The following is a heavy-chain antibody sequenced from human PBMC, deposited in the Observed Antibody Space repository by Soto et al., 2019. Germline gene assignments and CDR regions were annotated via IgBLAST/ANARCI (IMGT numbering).Heavy chain of an antibody. CDR1: GYTFKSYG. V-gene: IGHV1-18*01. J-gene: IGHJ4*02. CDR3: ARYFWSGQLPYYFDY. D-gene: IGHD3-3*01. Sequence: ASVKVSCKASGYTFKSYGISWVRQTAGQGLEWLGWISAYNGDTKYAQSLQGRVSLTTDATTSSAYMELRSLRSDDTAVYYCARYFWSGQLPYYFDYWGQGTLVTVSS. CDR2: ISAYNGDT.